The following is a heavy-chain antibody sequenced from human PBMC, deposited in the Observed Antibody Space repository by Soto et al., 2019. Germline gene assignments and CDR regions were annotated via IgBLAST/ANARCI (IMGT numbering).Heavy chain of an antibody. D-gene: IGHD1-26*01. CDR2: IYYSGST. CDR1: GGSISSYY. V-gene: IGHV4-59*01. CDR3: ARARWELIFDY. J-gene: IGHJ4*02. Sequence: PSETLSLTCTVSGGSISSYYWSWIRQPPGKGLEWIGYIYYSGSTNYNPSLKSRVTISVDTSKNQFSLKLSSVTAADTAVYYCARARWELIFDYWGQGTLVTVPS.